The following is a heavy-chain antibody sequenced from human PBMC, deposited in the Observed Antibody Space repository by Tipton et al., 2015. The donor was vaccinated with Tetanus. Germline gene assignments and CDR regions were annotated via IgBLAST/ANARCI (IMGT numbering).Heavy chain of an antibody. D-gene: IGHD3-10*01. J-gene: IGHJ6*02. CDR3: ARDRGVRGGYYYYHGMDV. CDR1: GGSISSGGHS. Sequence: TLSLTCAVSGGSISSGGHSWTWIRQPPGKGLQWIGYMYYSGTTHYNPSLKSRVTISVDTSQKQISLKVNSVTAADTAVYYCARDRGVRGGYYYYHGMDVWGQGTTVTVSS. CDR2: MYYSGTT. V-gene: IGHV4-30-4*07.